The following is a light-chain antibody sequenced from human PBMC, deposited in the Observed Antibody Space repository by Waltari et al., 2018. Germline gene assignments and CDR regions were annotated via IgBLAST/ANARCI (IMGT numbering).Light chain of an antibody. CDR3: QQASSAIMYT. V-gene: IGKV1-39*01. J-gene: IGKJ2*01. Sequence: DIQMTQSPSSLSASVGDSVTITCRASQSIRTYLNWYQQKPGKAPKLLIYGASNLQSGVPSRFSGSGSGTDFTLTISILQPEDFATYYCQQASSAIMYTFGQGTKLDIK. CDR2: GAS. CDR1: QSIRTY.